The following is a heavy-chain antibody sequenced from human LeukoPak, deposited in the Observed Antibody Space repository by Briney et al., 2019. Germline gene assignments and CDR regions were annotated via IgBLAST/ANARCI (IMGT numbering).Heavy chain of an antibody. V-gene: IGHV4-39*01. CDR2: IYDSGST. CDR3: ARVSSSWPYYFDY. J-gene: IGHJ4*02. Sequence: SETLSLTCTVSGGSIRSSYYYWGWIRQPPGKGLEWIGSIYDSGSTYYNPSLKSRVTISVDTSKNQFSLKPNSVTAADTAVYYCARVSSSWPYYFDYWGQGTLVTVSS. D-gene: IGHD6-13*01. CDR1: GGSIRSSYYY.